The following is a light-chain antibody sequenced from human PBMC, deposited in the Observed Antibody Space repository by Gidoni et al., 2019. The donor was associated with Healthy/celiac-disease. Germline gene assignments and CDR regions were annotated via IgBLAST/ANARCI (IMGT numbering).Light chain of an antibody. CDR1: QSVSSY. V-gene: IGKV3-11*01. CDR3: QQRSNWPPEVT. Sequence: EIVLTQSPATLSLSPGERATLSCRASQSVSSYLAWYQQKPGQAPRLLIYDASNRATGIPARVSGSGSGTDFTRTISSLEPEDFAVYYCQQRSNWPPEVTFGGGTKVEIK. J-gene: IGKJ4*01. CDR2: DAS.